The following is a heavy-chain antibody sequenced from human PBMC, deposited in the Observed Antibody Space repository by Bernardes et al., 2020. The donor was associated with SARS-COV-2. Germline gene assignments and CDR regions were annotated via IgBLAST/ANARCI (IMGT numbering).Heavy chain of an antibody. V-gene: IGHV1-2*02. Sequence: ASVKVSCKASGYSFTTYLINWVRQAPGQGLEWMGWINPNSGGTNYAQKFQGRVTMTRDTSISTAYMELSRLRSDDTAVYYCAREDYAVVITTYYYYGMDVWGQGTTVTVSS. J-gene: IGHJ6*02. CDR2: INPNSGGT. CDR1: GYSFTTYL. D-gene: IGHD3-22*01. CDR3: AREDYAVVITTYYYYGMDV.